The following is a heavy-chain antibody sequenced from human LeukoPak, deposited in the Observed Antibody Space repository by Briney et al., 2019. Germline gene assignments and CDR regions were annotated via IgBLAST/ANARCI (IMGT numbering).Heavy chain of an antibody. CDR3: ARGTIAAAGYYYFDY. CDR2: IKQDGSEK. CDR1: GFTFSGSA. J-gene: IGHJ4*02. Sequence: GGSLRLSCAASGFTFSGSAMSWVRQAPGKGLEWVANIKQDGSEKYYVDSVKGRFTISRDNAKNSLYLQMNSLRAEDTAVYYCARGTIAAAGYYYFDYWGQGTQVTVSS. V-gene: IGHV3-7*04. D-gene: IGHD6-13*01.